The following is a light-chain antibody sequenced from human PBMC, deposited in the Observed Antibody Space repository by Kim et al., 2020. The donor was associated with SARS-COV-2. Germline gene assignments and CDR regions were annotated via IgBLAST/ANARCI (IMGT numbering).Light chain of an antibody. Sequence: ASVGDRVTITCRASQNIKNYLDWYQQRPGKVPKRLIYAAVTLQSGVPPRFSGTESGTDFTLTINNLQPEDFATYFCQQSYNVPVTFGGGTKVDIK. CDR2: AAV. J-gene: IGKJ4*01. CDR3: QQSYNVPVT. CDR1: QNIKNY. V-gene: IGKV1-39*01.